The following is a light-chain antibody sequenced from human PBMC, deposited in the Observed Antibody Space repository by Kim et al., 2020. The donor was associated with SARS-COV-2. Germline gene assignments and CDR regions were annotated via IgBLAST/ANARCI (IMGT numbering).Light chain of an antibody. Sequence: PACSSCRSRQRLLHRNGHNYLGWYLQKPGQSPQVLIYLGSNRASGVTDRFSGSGSGTDFTLRIRRVEAEDVGIYYCLQAVQILYSFGQGPKREI. J-gene: IGKJ2*03. CDR2: LGS. CDR3: LQAVQILYS. V-gene: IGKV2-28*01. CDR1: QRLLHRNGHNY.